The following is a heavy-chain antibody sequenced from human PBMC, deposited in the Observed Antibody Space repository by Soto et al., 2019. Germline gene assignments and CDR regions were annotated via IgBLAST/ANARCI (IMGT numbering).Heavy chain of an antibody. CDR2: IGGSGGST. Sequence: GSLRLSCAASGFTFSSYAMSWVRQAPGKGLEWVSAIGGSGGSTYYADSVKGRFTISRDNSKNTLYLQMNSLRAEDTAVYYCATFYYDYIWGSYHYFDYWGQGTLVTVSS. CDR3: ATFYYDYIWGSYHYFDY. V-gene: IGHV3-23*01. J-gene: IGHJ4*02. D-gene: IGHD3-16*01. CDR1: GFTFSSYA.